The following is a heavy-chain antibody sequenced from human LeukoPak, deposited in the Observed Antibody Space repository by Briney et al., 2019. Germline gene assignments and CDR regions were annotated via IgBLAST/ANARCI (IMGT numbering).Heavy chain of an antibody. V-gene: IGHV4-4*07. D-gene: IGHD2-21*01. CDR3: ARNLAGHFGGFYFDD. Sequence: SETLSLTCTVSGGSISSYYWSWIRQPAGKGLEWIGRIYTSGSTNYNPSLKSRVTMSVDTSKNQFSLKLNSVTAADTAVYYCARNLAGHFGGFYFDDWGQGTLVTVSS. CDR2: IYTSGST. CDR1: GGSISSYY. J-gene: IGHJ4*02.